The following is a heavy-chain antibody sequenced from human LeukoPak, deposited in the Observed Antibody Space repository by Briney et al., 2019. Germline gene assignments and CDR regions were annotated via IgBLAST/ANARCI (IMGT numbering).Heavy chain of an antibody. V-gene: IGHV4-59*01. CDR1: GGSISSYY. CDR3: ASVHYGFGANY. CDR2: IYYSGST. Sequence: PSETLSLTCTVSGGSISSYYWSWIRQPPGKGLEWIGYIYYSGSTNYNPSLKSRVTISVDTSKNQFSLKLSSVTAADTAVYYCASVHYGFGANYWGQGTLVTVSS. D-gene: IGHD3-10*01. J-gene: IGHJ4*02.